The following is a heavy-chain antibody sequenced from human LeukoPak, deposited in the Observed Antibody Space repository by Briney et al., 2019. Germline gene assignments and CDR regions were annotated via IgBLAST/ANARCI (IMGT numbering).Heavy chain of an antibody. V-gene: IGHV4-34*01. CDR3: ARRIFHDFWSGYSLAFDI. Sequence: SETLSLTCAVYGGSFSGYYWSWIRQPPGKGLEWIGEINHSESTKYNPSLKSRVTISVDTSKNQFSLKLSSVTAADTAVYYCARRIFHDFWSGYSLAFDIWGQGTMVTVSS. CDR1: GGSFSGYY. CDR2: INHSEST. D-gene: IGHD3-3*01. J-gene: IGHJ3*02.